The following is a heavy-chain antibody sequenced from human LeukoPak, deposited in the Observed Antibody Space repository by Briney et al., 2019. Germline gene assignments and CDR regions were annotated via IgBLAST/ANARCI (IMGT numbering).Heavy chain of an antibody. CDR3: ARVGYLVVGRIYHYGMDV. J-gene: IGHJ6*02. V-gene: IGHV1-18*01. CDR2: ISAYNGNT. CDR1: GYTFTSYG. D-gene: IGHD2-21*01. Sequence: ASVKVSCKASGYTFTSYGISWVRQAPGQGLEWMGWISAYNGNTNYAQKLQGRVTMTTDTSTSTAYMELRSLRSDDTAVYYCARVGYLVVGRIYHYGMDVWGQGTTVTVSS.